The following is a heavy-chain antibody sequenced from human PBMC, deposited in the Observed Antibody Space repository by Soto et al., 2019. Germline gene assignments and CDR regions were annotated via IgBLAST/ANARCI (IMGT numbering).Heavy chain of an antibody. J-gene: IGHJ4*02. CDR3: ARDSDYYDSSGYKTGY. D-gene: IGHD3-22*01. CDR1: GFTVSSNY. V-gene: IGHV3-66*01. Sequence: GSLRLSCAASGFTVSSNYMSWVRQAPGKGLEWVSVIYSGGSTYYADSVKGRFTISRDNSKNTLYLQMNSLRAEDTAVYYCARDSDYYDSSGYKTGYWGQGTLVTVSS. CDR2: IYSGGST.